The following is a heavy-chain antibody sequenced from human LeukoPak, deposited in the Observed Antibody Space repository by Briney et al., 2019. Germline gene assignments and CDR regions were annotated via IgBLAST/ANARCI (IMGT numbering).Heavy chain of an antibody. V-gene: IGHV3-53*01. J-gene: IGHJ5*02. CDR2: IYSGGST. CDR3: ARVGTMVRGVIGIPSWFDP. D-gene: IGHD3-10*01. Sequence: GGSLRLSCAASGFTVSSNYMSWVRQAPGKGLEWVSVIYSGGSTYYADSVKGRFTISRDNSKNTLYLQMNSLRAEDTAVYYCARVGTMVRGVIGIPSWFDPWGQGTLVTVSS. CDR1: GFTVSSNY.